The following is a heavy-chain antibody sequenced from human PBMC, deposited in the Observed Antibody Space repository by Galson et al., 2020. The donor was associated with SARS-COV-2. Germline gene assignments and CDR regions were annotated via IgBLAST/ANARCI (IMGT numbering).Heavy chain of an antibody. V-gene: IGHV3-30*03. CDR1: GFTFSNFA. CDR3: ASEGIAVVGTIFDY. J-gene: IGHJ4*02. CDR2: ISDDGTNT. Sequence: GGSLRLSCAASGFTFSNFAMHWVRQAPGKGLEWVAVISDDGTNTYYRDSVKGRFSISRDNSKNTLYLQMNSLRVEDTAVYYCASEGIAVVGTIFDYWGQGTLVTVSS. D-gene: IGHD6-19*01.